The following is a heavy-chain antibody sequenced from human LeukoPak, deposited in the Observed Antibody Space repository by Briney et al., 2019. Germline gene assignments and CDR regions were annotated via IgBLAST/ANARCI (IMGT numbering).Heavy chain of an antibody. V-gene: IGHV4-59*01. J-gene: IGHJ4*02. Sequence: SETLSLTCTVSGVSISSYYWSWIRQPPGKGLEWIGYIYYSGSTNYNPSLKSRVTISVDTSKNQFSLKLSSVTAADTAVYYCARVRQQLVLDYWGQGTLVTVSS. D-gene: IGHD6-13*01. CDR3: ARVRQQLVLDY. CDR1: GVSISSYY. CDR2: IYYSGST.